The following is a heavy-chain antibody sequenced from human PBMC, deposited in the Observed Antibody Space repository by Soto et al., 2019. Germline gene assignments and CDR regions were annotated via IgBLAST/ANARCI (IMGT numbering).Heavy chain of an antibody. J-gene: IGHJ1*01. V-gene: IGHV1-69*01. CDR1: GGTFSSYA. CDR2: IIPIFGTA. CDR3: ASRDGYNTAEYFQH. Sequence: QVQLVQSGAEVKKPGSSVKVSCKASGGTFSSYAISWARQAPGQVLEWMGGIIPIFGTANYAQKFQGRVTITADESTSTAYMELSSLRSEDTAVYYCASRDGYNTAEYFQHWGQGTLVTVSS. D-gene: IGHD5-12*01.